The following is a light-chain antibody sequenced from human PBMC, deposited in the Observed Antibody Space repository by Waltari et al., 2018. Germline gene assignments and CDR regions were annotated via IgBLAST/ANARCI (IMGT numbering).Light chain of an antibody. CDR1: SSDFAVFNY. CDR2: DVS. V-gene: IGLV2-14*01. Sequence: QSALTQSASVSGSPGQSITISCTGTSSDFAVFNYVSWYQQHPGKAPQLMIYDVSKRPSGVSNRFSGSKSGNTASLTISGLRAEDEADYYCSSYTSTWVFGGGTKLTVL. J-gene: IGLJ3*02. CDR3: SSYTSTWV.